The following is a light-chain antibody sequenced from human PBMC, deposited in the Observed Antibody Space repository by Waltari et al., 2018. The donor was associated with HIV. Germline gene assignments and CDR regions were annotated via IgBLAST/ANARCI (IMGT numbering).Light chain of an antibody. CDR2: NTN. CDR3: AVWDDSLNGLWV. J-gene: IGLJ3*02. CDR1: NSRIGTNT. Sequence: QSELTQPPSASGTPGPRVTISCSGSNSRIGTNTVNWYQHPPGTAPKLLIFNTNQRPSGVPDRFSGSKSGTSASLAISGLQSEDEADYFCAVWDDSLNGLWVFGGGTKVTVL. V-gene: IGLV1-44*01.